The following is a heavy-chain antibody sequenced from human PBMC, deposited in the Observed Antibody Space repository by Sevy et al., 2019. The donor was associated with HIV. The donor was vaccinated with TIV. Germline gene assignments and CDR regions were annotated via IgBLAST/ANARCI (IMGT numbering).Heavy chain of an antibody. D-gene: IGHD2-2*01. V-gene: IGHV3-30-3*01. CDR3: AREQPDCGSTSCFPNGMDV. J-gene: IGHJ6*02. Sequence: GGSLRLSCAASGFTFSSYAMHWVRQAPGKGLEWVAVISYDGSNKYYADSVKGRFTISRDNSKNTLYLQMNSLRAEDTAVYYCAREQPDCGSTSCFPNGMDVWGQGTTVTVSS. CDR1: GFTFSSYA. CDR2: ISYDGSNK.